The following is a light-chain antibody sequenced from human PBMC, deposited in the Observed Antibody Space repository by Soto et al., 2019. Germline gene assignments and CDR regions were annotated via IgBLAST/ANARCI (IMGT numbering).Light chain of an antibody. J-gene: IGKJ2*01. V-gene: IGKV1-12*01. CDR3: QQANSFPFT. Sequence: DIQMTQSASSVSASVGDRVTITCRASQDITNWLAWYQQKPGKAPKLLIYAASSLQSGVPSRFSGSGSGTDFTLTINSLQPEDFASYYCQQANSFPFTFGQGTKLEL. CDR1: QDITNW. CDR2: AAS.